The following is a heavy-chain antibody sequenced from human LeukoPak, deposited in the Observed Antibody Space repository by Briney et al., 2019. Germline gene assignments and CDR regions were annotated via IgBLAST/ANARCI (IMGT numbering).Heavy chain of an antibody. Sequence: SETLSLTCTVSGGSISSYYWSWIRQPPGKGLEWIGYIYYSGSTNYNPSLKSRATISVDTSKNQFSLKLSSVTAADTAVYYCARHSGDYDFLSGYSPTQNNWFDPWGQGTLVTVSS. D-gene: IGHD3-3*01. CDR1: GGSISSYY. CDR2: IYYSGST. CDR3: ARHSGDYDFLSGYSPTQNNWFDP. J-gene: IGHJ5*02. V-gene: IGHV4-59*08.